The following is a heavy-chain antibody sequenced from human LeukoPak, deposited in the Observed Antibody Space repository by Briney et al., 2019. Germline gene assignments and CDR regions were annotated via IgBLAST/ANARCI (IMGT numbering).Heavy chain of an antibody. CDR1: GFTFSTYA. CDR2: VYSGGST. CDR3: ARPVPSRLGWFDP. Sequence: PGGSLRLSCAASGFTFSTYAMSWVRQAPGKGLEWVSVVYSGGSTYYADSVKGRFTISRDNSKNTLYLQENSLRAEDTAVYYCARPVPSRLGWFDPWGQGTLVTVSS. V-gene: IGHV3-66*04. D-gene: IGHD1-1*01. J-gene: IGHJ5*02.